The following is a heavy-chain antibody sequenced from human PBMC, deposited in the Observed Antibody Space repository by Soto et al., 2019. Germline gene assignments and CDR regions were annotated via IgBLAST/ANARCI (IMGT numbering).Heavy chain of an antibody. J-gene: IGHJ4*02. D-gene: IGHD2-21*01. CDR1: GGSINSYL. CDR2: VYSSGTT. V-gene: IGHV4-4*07. Sequence: SETLSLTCTVSGGSINSYLWSCIRQPAWKGLEWIVRVYSSGTTDYNPSLNSRATMSVETSKNQFSLKLSSVTAADTAVYYCARDIASYAYGEGYWGQGIQVTVSS. CDR3: ARDIASYAYGEGY.